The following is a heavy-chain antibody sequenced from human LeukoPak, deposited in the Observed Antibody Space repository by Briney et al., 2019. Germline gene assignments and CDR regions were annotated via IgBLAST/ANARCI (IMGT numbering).Heavy chain of an antibody. D-gene: IGHD5-12*01. CDR3: ARNENSGWGYFDY. CDR1: GFTFSSYA. CDR2: ISGSGGST. J-gene: IGHJ4*02. V-gene: IGHV3-23*01. Sequence: GGSLRLSCAASGFTFSSYAMSWVRLAPGKGLEWVSAISGSGGSTYYADSVTGRFTISRDNSKDTLYLQMNSLRAEDTAVYYCARNENSGWGYFDYWGQGTLVTVSS.